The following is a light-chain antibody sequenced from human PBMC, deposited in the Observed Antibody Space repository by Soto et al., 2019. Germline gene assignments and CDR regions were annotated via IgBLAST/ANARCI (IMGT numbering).Light chain of an antibody. J-gene: IGLJ3*02. CDR3: CSYAGIPLV. Sequence: QSVLTQPASVSGSPGQSITISCTGTSSDVGSYNLVSWYQQHPGKAPKLMIYEGSKRPSGVSNRFSGSKSGNTASLTISGLQAEDEADYYCCSYAGIPLVFGGGTKLTVL. CDR1: SSDVGSYNL. CDR2: EGS. V-gene: IGLV2-23*01.